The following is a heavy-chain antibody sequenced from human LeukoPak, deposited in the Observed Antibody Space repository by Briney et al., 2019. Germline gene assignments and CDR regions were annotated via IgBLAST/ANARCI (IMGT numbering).Heavy chain of an antibody. D-gene: IGHD2-2*03. J-gene: IGHJ5*02. CDR2: ISGSGGST. CDR3: AGYCSSTSCLNWFDP. V-gene: IGHV3-23*01. Sequence: GGSLSLSCAASGFTFSSYAMSWVRQAPGKGLEWVSAISGSGGSTYYADSVKGRFTISRDNSKNTLYLQMNSLRAEDTAVYYCAGYCSSTSCLNWFDPWGQGTLVTVSS. CDR1: GFTFSSYA.